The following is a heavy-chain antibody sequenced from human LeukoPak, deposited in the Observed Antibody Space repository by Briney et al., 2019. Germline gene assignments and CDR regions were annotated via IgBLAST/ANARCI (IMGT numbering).Heavy chain of an antibody. CDR2: MSSSRSTI. J-gene: IGHJ4*02. V-gene: IGHV3-48*01. Sequence: GGSLRLSCAASGFTFSSYSMNWVRQAPGKGLEWVSYMSSSRSTIYYADSVKGRFTISRDNAKNTLYLQMNSLRAEDTAVYYCAKGSYYYDRLNDYWGQGTLVTVSS. CDR3: AKGSYYYDRLNDY. CDR1: GFTFSSYS. D-gene: IGHD3-22*01.